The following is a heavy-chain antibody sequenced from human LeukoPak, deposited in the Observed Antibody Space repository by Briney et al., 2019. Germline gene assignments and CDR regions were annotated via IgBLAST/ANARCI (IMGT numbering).Heavy chain of an antibody. J-gene: IGHJ4*02. Sequence: SGGSLRLSCAASGFTFDDYGMSWVRQAPGKGLEWVSGINWNGGSTGYADSVKGRFTISRDNAKNSLYLQMNSLRAEDTALYHCARVPYSSSWYQPLDYWGQGTLVTVSS. CDR3: ARVPYSSSWYQPLDY. CDR2: INWNGGST. V-gene: IGHV3-20*01. CDR1: GFTFDDYG. D-gene: IGHD6-13*01.